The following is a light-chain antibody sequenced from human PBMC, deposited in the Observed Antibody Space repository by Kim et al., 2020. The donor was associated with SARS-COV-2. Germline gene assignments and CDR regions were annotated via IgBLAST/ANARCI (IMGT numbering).Light chain of an antibody. CDR3: QQYNSYPIT. Sequence: ASVGARVTITCRTSQDIINFLAWFQQRPEKAPKSLISGASSLQTGVPLRFSGSGSGTEFTLSISSLQPEDSATYYCQQYNSYPITFGQGTRLEIK. J-gene: IGKJ5*01. V-gene: IGKV1-16*01. CDR1: QDIINF. CDR2: GAS.